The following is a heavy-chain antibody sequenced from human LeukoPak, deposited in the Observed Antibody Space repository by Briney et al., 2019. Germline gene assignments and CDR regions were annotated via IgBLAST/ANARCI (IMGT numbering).Heavy chain of an antibody. D-gene: IGHD3-10*01. CDR3: ARRDITMVRDYYFDY. CDR2: IKQDGSEK. Sequence: GGSLRLSCAASGFTFSSYWMSWVRQAPGKGLEWVANIKQDGSEKYYVDSVKGRFTISRDNAKNSLYLQMNSLRAEGTAVYYCARRDITMVRDYYFDYWGQGTLVTVSS. J-gene: IGHJ4*02. V-gene: IGHV3-7*01. CDR1: GFTFSSYW.